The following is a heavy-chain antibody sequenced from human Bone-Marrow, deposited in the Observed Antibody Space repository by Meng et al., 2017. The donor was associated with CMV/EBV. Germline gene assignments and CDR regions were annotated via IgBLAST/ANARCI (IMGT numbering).Heavy chain of an antibody. V-gene: IGHV3-23*01. Sequence: GSLGLSCAASGFTFSSHAMSWVRQAPGKGLEWVSSFSGSRVITYYADSVKGRFTISRDNSKNTLSLQMNSLTADDTAVYYCARDSFWSGYDYWGQGKLVNVDS. CDR3: ARDSFWSGYDY. D-gene: IGHD3-3*01. CDR2: FSGSRVIT. J-gene: IGHJ4*02. CDR1: GFTFSSHA.